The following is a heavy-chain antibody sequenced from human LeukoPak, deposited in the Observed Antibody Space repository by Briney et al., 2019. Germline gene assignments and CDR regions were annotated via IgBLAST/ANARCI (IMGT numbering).Heavy chain of an antibody. V-gene: IGHV3-66*01. D-gene: IGHD1-26*01. CDR3: ARVVWVLRYFDY. CDR2: IYSGGST. Sequence: GGSLRLSCAASGFTVSSNYMSWVRQAPGKGLEWVSVIYSGGSTYYADSVKGRFTISRDNSKNTLYLQMSSLRAEDTAVYYCARVVWVLRYFDYWGQGTLVTVSS. J-gene: IGHJ4*02. CDR1: GFTVSSNY.